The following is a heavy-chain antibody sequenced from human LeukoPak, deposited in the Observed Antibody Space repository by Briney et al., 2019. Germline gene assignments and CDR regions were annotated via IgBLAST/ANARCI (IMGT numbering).Heavy chain of an antibody. V-gene: IGHV1-2*02. CDR3: AREGGDYEGFDY. Sequence: ASVKVSCKTSGYTFTDYYMHWVRQAPGQGLEWMGWINPNSGGTNYAQKFQGRVTMTRDTSISTAYMELSRLRSDGTAVYYCAREGGDYEGFDYWGQGTLVTVSS. CDR2: INPNSGGT. J-gene: IGHJ4*02. CDR1: GYTFTDYY. D-gene: IGHD4-17*01.